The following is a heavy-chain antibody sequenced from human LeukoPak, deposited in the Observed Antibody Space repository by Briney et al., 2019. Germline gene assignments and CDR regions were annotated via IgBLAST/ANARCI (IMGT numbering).Heavy chain of an antibody. CDR2: LSYNAKIV. Sequence: GGSLRLSCSASGFTFSRREMAWVRQAPGKGLEWVSYLSYNAKIVLHADSVKGRFTISRDNSKNTLHLQMDSLRPEDTAVYYCARSMRGYAILTGYFDYWGQGTLVTVSS. V-gene: IGHV3-64*04. CDR1: GFTFSRRE. CDR3: ARSMRGYAILTGYFDY. D-gene: IGHD3-9*01. J-gene: IGHJ4*02.